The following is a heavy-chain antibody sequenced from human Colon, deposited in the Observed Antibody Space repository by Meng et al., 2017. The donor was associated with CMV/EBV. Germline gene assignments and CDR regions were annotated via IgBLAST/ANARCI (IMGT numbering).Heavy chain of an antibody. D-gene: IGHD3-9*01. CDR3: TTETGLGILYGMDV. Sequence: GGSLRLSWAASGFTFSKAWRSWVRQSPGKGLEWVGLSKSENDAGTTDYAAPVTGRFTISRDYSKNTLYVQLNSLNTADTAVYYCTTETGLGILYGMDVWGQGTTVTVSS. V-gene: IGHV3-15*01. J-gene: IGHJ6*02. CDR2: SKSENDAGTT. CDR1: GFTFSKAW.